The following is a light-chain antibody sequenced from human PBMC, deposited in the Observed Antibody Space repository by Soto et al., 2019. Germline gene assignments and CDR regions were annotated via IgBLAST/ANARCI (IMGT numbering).Light chain of an antibody. CDR3: HQYGSSHPRFT. V-gene: IGKV3-20*01. J-gene: IGKJ3*01. Sequence: EIVLTQSPGTLSLSPGERATLSCRASQSVSSSYLAWYQQKPGQAPRLLIYGASSRATGVPDRFSGSGSGTDFTLTISRLEPEDFAVYYWHQYGSSHPRFTFGPGTKVDIK. CDR2: GAS. CDR1: QSVSSSY.